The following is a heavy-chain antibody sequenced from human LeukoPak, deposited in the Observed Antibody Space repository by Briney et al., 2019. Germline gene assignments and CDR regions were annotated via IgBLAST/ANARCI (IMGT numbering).Heavy chain of an antibody. Sequence: GGSLRLSCAASGFTFSSYAMSWVRQAPGKGLEWVSAISGSGGSTYYADSVKGRFTISRDNSKNTLYLQMNSLRAEDTAVYYCAKGTYYGSGSYYIGDAFDIWGQGTMVTVSS. CDR1: GFTFSSYA. CDR2: ISGSGGST. CDR3: AKGTYYGSGSYYIGDAFDI. D-gene: IGHD3-10*01. J-gene: IGHJ3*02. V-gene: IGHV3-23*01.